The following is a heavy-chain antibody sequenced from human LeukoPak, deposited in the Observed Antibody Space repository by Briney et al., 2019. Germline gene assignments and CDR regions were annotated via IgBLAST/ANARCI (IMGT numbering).Heavy chain of an antibody. CDR3: ARGTTEMATDY. J-gene: IGHJ4*02. V-gene: IGHV1-46*01. D-gene: IGHD5-24*01. CDR2: INPSGGST. Sequence: ASVKVSCKASGYTFTSYYMHWVRQAPGQGLEWMGIINPSGGSTSYAQKFQGRVTITADESTSTAYMELSSLRSEDTAVYYCARGTTEMATDYWGQGTLVTVSS. CDR1: GYTFTSYY.